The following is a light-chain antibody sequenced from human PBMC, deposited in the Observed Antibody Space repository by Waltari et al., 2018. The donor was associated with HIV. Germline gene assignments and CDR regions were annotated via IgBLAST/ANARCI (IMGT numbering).Light chain of an antibody. CDR2: SAS. Sequence: IQMIESPTTLFQSEGDRVTTTCRAGQSIDSVLNWYQQKRGKAPKLLMYSASSFQSRVPSRFSRSGSGTDLTHTISSLQPEECATYYCLQSYSTPFTFGLGTRLEI. CDR3: LQSYSTPFT. J-gene: IGKJ2*01. CDR1: QSIDSV. V-gene: IGKV1-39*01.